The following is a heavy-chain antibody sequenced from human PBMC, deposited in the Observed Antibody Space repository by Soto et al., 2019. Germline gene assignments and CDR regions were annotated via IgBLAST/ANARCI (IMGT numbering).Heavy chain of an antibody. D-gene: IGHD4-4*01. J-gene: IGHJ2*01. Sequence: QVQLVESGGGVVQPGRSLRLSCAASGFTFSSYAMHWVRQAPGKGLEWVAVISNDGSNKYYTDSVKGRFTISRDNSKNTLYMQMISLRAKNTAVYYCARPLWRNDYNWRYFDLCGRGTLVTVSS. V-gene: IGHV3-30-3*01. CDR2: ISNDGSNK. CDR1: GFTFSSYA. CDR3: ARPLWRNDYNWRYFDL.